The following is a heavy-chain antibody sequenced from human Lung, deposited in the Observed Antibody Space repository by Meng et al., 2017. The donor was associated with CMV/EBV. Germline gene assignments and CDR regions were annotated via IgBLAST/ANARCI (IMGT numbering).Heavy chain of an antibody. CDR3: ARGRGSSWYVFVY. D-gene: IGHD6-13*01. CDR1: EFNVTSTY. J-gene: IGHJ4*02. CDR2: IYSGGST. Sequence: SCASSEFNVTSTYMNWVRQAPGKGLECVSVIYSGGSTNYADSVKGRFTIPRDKSKNTLYLQMNSLSAEDAAVYYCARGRGSSWYVFVYWGQGTLVTVSS. V-gene: IGHV3-53*01.